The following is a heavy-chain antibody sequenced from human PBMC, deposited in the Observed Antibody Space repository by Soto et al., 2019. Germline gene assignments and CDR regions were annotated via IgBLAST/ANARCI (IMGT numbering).Heavy chain of an antibody. CDR2: IYYSGST. CDR1: GGSISSYY. CDR3: AKVNDFWTGYYSTNWFDP. Sequence: PSETLSLTCTVSGGSISSYYWSWIRQPPGKGLVWIGYIYYSGSTNYNPSLKSRVTISVDTSKNQFSLKLSSVTAADTAVYYCAKVNDFWTGYYSTNWFDPWGQGTLVTVSS. D-gene: IGHD3-3*01. V-gene: IGHV4-59*01. J-gene: IGHJ5*02.